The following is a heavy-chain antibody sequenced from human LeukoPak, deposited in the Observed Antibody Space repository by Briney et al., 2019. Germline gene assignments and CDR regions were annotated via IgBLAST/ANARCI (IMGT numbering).Heavy chain of an antibody. V-gene: IGHV3-23*01. CDR1: GFTFSSYA. CDR2: ISGSGGST. CDR3: ARAGGSGSYFLPIDY. D-gene: IGHD3-10*01. J-gene: IGHJ4*02. Sequence: GGSLRLSCAASGFTFSSYAMSWVRQAPGKGLEWVSAISGSGGSTYYADSVKGRFTISRDNSKNTLYLQMGSLRAEDMAVYYCARAGGSGSYFLPIDYWGQGTLVTVSS.